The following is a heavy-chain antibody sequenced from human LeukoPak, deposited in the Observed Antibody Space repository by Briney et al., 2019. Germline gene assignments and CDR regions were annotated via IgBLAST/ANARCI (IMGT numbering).Heavy chain of an antibody. CDR1: GFTFSSYA. Sequence: GGSLRLSCAASGFTFSSYAMHWVRQAPGNGLEWVAVISYDGSNKYYADSVKGRFTISRDNSKNTLCLQMNSLRAEDTAVYYCAKDRCSNGIGCLYYYMDVWGKGTTVTISS. CDR3: AKDRCSNGIGCLYYYMDV. V-gene: IGHV3-30*04. J-gene: IGHJ6*03. D-gene: IGHD2-8*01. CDR2: ISYDGSNK.